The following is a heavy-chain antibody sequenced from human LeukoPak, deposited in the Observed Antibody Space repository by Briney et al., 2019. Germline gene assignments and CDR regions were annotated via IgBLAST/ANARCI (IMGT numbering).Heavy chain of an antibody. D-gene: IGHD3-3*01. J-gene: IGHJ4*02. CDR2: IYPGDSDT. CDR3: ARLGLYYDFWSGYFDY. Sequence: GESLKISCKGSGYSFTSYWIGWVRPMPGKGLEWMGIIYPGDSDTRYGPSFQGQVTISADKSISTAYLQWSSLKASDTAMYYCARLGLYYDFWSGYFDYWGQGTLVTVSS. CDR1: GYSFTSYW. V-gene: IGHV5-51*01.